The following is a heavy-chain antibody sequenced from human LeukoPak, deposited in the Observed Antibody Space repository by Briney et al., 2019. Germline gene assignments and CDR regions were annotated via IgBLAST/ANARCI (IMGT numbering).Heavy chain of an antibody. Sequence: PSGTLSLTCAVSGASTRSQKWWTWVRQPPGKGLEWIGEINHSGSTNYNPSLKSRVTISVDTSKNQFSLKLSSVTAADTAVYYCARLRRDWLSFDPWGQGTLVTVSS. CDR1: GASTRSQKW. CDR2: INHSGST. D-gene: IGHD3/OR15-3a*01. CDR3: ARLRRDWLSFDP. V-gene: IGHV4-4*02. J-gene: IGHJ5*02.